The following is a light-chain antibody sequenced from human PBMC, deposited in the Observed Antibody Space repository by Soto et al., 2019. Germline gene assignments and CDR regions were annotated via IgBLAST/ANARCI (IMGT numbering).Light chain of an antibody. CDR1: SSDVGGYNY. CDR3: SSYTNSSTSYV. V-gene: IGLV2-14*01. Sequence: QSALTQPASVSGSPGQSITISCTGTSSDVGGYNYVSWFQQHPGKAPKLIIYDVNNRPSGVSNRFSGSKSGNTASPTISGLQAEDEADYYCSSYTNSSTSYVFGTGTKLTVL. J-gene: IGLJ1*01. CDR2: DVN.